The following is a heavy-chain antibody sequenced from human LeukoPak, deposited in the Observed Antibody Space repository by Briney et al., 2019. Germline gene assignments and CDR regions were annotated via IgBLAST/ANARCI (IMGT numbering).Heavy chain of an antibody. CDR3: ALVVVTALDY. CDR2: ISAYNGNT. D-gene: IGHD2-21*02. Sequence: GASVNVSCKASGYSFTSYGISWVRQAPGQGLEWMGWISAYNGNTNYAQKLQGRVTMTTDTSTSTAYIELRSLRSDDTAVYYCALVVVTALDYWGQGTLVTVSS. CDR1: GYSFTSYG. V-gene: IGHV1-18*01. J-gene: IGHJ4*02.